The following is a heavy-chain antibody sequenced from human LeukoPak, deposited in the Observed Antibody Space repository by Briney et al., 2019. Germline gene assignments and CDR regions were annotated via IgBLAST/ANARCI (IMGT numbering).Heavy chain of an antibody. CDR3: ARGGVIMDY. CDR1: GFTFSTYT. V-gene: IGHV3-21*01. J-gene: IGHJ4*02. D-gene: IGHD3-10*01. Sequence: GGSLRLSCAASGFTFSTYTMNWVRQAPGKGLEWVSSISGSSDYIFYADSVKGRFTISRDNAKNSLYLQMNSLRAEDTAVYYCARGGVIMDYWGQGTLVTVSS. CDR2: ISGSSDYI.